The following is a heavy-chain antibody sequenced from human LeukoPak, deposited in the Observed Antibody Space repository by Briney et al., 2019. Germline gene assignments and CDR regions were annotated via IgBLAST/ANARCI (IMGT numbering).Heavy chain of an antibody. J-gene: IGHJ4*02. CDR2: IYYSGST. CDR3: ARGGGSDSSGYYLWSSYFDY. CDR1: GGSISSGDYY. Sequence: PSQTLSLTCTVSGGSISSGDYYWSWIRQPPGKGLEWIGYIYYSGSTYYNPSLKSRVTISVDTSKNQFSLKLSSVTAADTAVYYCARGGGSDSSGYYLWSSYFDYWGQGTLVTVSS. V-gene: IGHV4-30-4*01. D-gene: IGHD3-22*01.